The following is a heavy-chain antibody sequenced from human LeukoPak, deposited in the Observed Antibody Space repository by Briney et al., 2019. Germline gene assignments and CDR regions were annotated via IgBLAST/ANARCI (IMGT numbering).Heavy chain of an antibody. J-gene: IGHJ4*02. CDR3: VRGWYYFDY. CDR1: GHSISSGDY. D-gene: IGHD6-13*01. CDR2: IYHTGSA. V-gene: IGHV4-38-2*02. Sequence: SETLSLTCTVSGHSISSGDYWGWIRQLPGKGLEWIGSIYHTGSAYYNPSLKSRVTMSVDTSKNQFSLKLSSVTAADTAVYYCVRGWYYFDYWGQGTLVTVSS.